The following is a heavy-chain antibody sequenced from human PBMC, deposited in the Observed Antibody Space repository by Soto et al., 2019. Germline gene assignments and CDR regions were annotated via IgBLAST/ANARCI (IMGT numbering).Heavy chain of an antibody. D-gene: IGHD3-22*01. J-gene: IGHJ3*02. CDR1: GFTFSSYW. V-gene: IGHV3-7*05. CDR3: ARESGIYDSSGYYYGSAFDI. CDR2: IKQDGSEK. Sequence: GGSLRLSCAASGFTFSSYWMSWVRQAPGKGLEWVANIKQDGSEKYYVYSVKGRFTISRDNAKNSLYLQMNSLRAEDTVVYYCARESGIYDSSGYYYGSAFDIWGQGTMVTVSS.